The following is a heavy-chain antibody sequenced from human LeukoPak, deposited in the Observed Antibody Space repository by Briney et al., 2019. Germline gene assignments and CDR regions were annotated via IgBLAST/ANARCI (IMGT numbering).Heavy chain of an antibody. Sequence: PSETLSLTCTVSGYSISSGYYWGWIRQPPGKGLEWIGSIYHSGSTYYNPSLKSRVTISVDTSKNQFSLKLSSVTAADTAVYYCARGVSYGDSPPYYFDYWGQGTLVTVSS. J-gene: IGHJ4*02. CDR2: IYHSGST. D-gene: IGHD4-17*01. V-gene: IGHV4-38-2*02. CDR1: GYSISSGYY. CDR3: ARGVSYGDSPPYYFDY.